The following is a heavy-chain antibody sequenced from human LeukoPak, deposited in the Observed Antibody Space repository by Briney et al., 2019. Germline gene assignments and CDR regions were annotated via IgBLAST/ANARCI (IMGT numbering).Heavy chain of an antibody. CDR3: ARAALVRAAAGYYYGMDV. D-gene: IGHD6-13*01. Sequence: GASVKVSCKASGGTFSSYAISWVRQAPGQGLEWMGWISAYNGNTNYAQKLQGRVTMTTDTSTSTAYMELRSLRSDDTAVYYCARAALVRAAAGYYYGMDVWGQGTTVTVSS. CDR1: GGTFSSYA. CDR2: ISAYNGNT. J-gene: IGHJ6*02. V-gene: IGHV1-18*01.